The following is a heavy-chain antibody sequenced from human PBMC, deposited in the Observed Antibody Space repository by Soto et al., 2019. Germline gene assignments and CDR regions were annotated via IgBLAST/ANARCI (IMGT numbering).Heavy chain of an antibody. CDR3: ARETYCSSTSCYLDY. V-gene: IGHV3-21*01. Sequence: GGSLRLSCAASGFTFNTYTLAWVRQAPGRGLEWVSSVSSSSIYIHYGDSVKGRFTISRDNAQNSVYLQMDSLRADDTAVYYCARETYCSSTSCYLDYWGRGTLVTAPQ. CDR2: VSSSSIYI. J-gene: IGHJ4*02. D-gene: IGHD2-2*01. CDR1: GFTFNTYT.